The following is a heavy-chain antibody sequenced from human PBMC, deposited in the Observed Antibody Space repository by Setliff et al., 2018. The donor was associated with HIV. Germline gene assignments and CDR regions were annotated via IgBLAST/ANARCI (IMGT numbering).Heavy chain of an antibody. J-gene: IGHJ6*03. D-gene: IGHD1-26*01. V-gene: IGHV3-30*12. CDR3: ARDPSAGANLYYYVDV. CDR1: GFTFSSSW. Sequence: PGGSLRLSCGASGFTFSSSWMHWVRQAPGKGLEWVSVISYDGSRIVYADSVKGRFTISRDNAKNSLYLQMSSLRAEDTAVYYCARDPSAGANLYYYVDVWGKGTTVTVSS. CDR2: ISYDGSRI.